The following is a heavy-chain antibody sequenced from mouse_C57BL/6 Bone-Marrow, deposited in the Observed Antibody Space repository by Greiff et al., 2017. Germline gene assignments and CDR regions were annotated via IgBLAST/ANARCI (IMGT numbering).Heavy chain of an antibody. CDR3: AREPWYFDV. CDR1: GFTFSSYA. V-gene: IGHV5-9-4*01. J-gene: IGHJ1*01. Sequence: EVHLVESGGGLVKPGGSLKLSCAASGFTFSSYAMSWVRQSPEKRLEWVAEISSGGSYTYYPDTVTGRFTISRDNAKNTLYLEMSSLRSEDTARYYCAREPWYFDVWGAGTTVTVSS. CDR2: ISSGGSYT.